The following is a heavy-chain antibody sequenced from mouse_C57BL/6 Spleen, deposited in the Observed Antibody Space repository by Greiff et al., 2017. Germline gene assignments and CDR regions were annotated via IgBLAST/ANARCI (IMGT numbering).Heavy chain of an antibody. J-gene: IGHJ4*01. V-gene: IGHV1-53*01. CDR3: ARGAAGNYVYYDAMDY. CDR1: GYTFTSYW. CDR2: INPSNGGT. Sequence: QVQLKQPGTELVKPGASVKLSCKASGYTFTSYWMHWVKQRPGQGLEWIGNINPSNGGTNYNEKFKSKATLTVDKSSSTAYMQLSSLTSEDSAVYYCARGAAGNYVYYDAMDYWGQGTSVTVSS. D-gene: IGHD2-1*01.